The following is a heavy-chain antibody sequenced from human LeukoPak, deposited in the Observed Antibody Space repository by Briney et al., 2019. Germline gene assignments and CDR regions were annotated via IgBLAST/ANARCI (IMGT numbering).Heavy chain of an antibody. Sequence: GGSLRLSCAASGFTFSNAWMSWVRQAPGKGLEWVGRIKSKTDGGTTDYAAPVKGRFTISRDDSKNTLYLQMNSLKTEDTAVYYCTTDPVATIFGVVNPAVYYMDVWGKGTTVTVSS. V-gene: IGHV3-15*01. CDR3: TTDPVATIFGVVNPAVYYMDV. D-gene: IGHD3-3*01. CDR1: GFTFSNAW. CDR2: IKSKTDGGTT. J-gene: IGHJ6*03.